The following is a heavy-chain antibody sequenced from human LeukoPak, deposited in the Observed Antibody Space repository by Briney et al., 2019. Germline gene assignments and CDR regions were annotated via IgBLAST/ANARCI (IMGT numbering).Heavy chain of an antibody. CDR2: IYYSGST. V-gene: IGHV4-59*01. CDR3: WSTDAYHYDSSGLVFDI. D-gene: IGHD3-22*01. Sequence: SETLSLTCTVSGVSISSYYWSWVRQPPGKGLEWIGYIYYSGSTNYNPYLKSRVTISVDTSKNHFSLKLIYVTAAGPAVCYWWSTDAYHYDSSGLVFDIWGEGTMVTVSS. J-gene: IGHJ3*02. CDR1: GVSISSYY.